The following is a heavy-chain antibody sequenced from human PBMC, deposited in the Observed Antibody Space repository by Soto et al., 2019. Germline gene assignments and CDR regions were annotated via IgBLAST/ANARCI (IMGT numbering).Heavy chain of an antibody. CDR2: IYPGDSDT. J-gene: IGHJ4*02. V-gene: IGHV5-51*01. Sequence: GESLKISCKGSGYSFTSYWIGWVRQMPGKGLEWMGIIYPGDSDTRYSPSFQGQVTISADKSISTAYLQWSSLKASDTAMYYCARAVTPNVDTAMEIDYWGQGTLVTVSS. D-gene: IGHD5-18*01. CDR1: GYSFTSYW. CDR3: ARAVTPNVDTAMEIDY.